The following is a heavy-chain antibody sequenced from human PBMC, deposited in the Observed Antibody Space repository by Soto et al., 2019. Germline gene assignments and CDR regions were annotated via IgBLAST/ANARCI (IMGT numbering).Heavy chain of an antibody. J-gene: IGHJ5*02. CDR2: VSPRSGGT. Sequence: ASVKVSCKYSGYNFIDYYIHWVRQAPGQGLEWMGWVSPRSGGTNYAQKFLGRVTITRDTSISTAYMELTGLTYDDTAVYYCTTNGGGPFHFDPWGPGTWVTVSS. D-gene: IGHD4-4*01. CDR1: GYNFIDYY. CDR3: TTNGGGPFHFDP. V-gene: IGHV1-2*02.